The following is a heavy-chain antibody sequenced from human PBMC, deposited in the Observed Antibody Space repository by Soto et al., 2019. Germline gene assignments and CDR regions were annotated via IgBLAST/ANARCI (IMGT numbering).Heavy chain of an antibody. CDR1: GGSISSGGYY. CDR3: AREIRLRSAFDI. CDR2: IYYSGST. D-gene: IGHD4-17*01. V-gene: IGHV4-31*03. J-gene: IGHJ3*02. Sequence: SETLSLTCTVSGGSISSGGYYWSWIRQHPRKGLEWIGYIYYSGSTYYNPSLKSRVTISVDTSKNQFSLKLSSVTAAVTAVYYCAREIRLRSAFDIWGQGTMVTVSS.